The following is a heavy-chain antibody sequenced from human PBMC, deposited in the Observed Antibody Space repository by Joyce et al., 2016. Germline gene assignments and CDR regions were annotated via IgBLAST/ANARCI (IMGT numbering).Heavy chain of an antibody. Sequence: QQQLQESGPGLVKPSETLSLTCIVSGGSIRTSSYFWGWIRQPPGKGLEWLGSIDFSGKSYQNPSLKSRVIISVDTSKNQFSLKRSSVTAADTAVYYCARSGSYGLWYFDLWGRGTLVSVSS. V-gene: IGHV4-39*01. CDR2: IDFSGKS. J-gene: IGHJ2*01. CDR3: ARSGSYGLWYFDL. D-gene: IGHD4-17*01. CDR1: GGSIRTSSYF.